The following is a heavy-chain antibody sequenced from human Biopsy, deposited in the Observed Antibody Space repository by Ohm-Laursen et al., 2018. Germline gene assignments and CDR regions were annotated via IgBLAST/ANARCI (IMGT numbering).Heavy chain of an antibody. CDR1: GYSFTSYY. J-gene: IGHJ4*02. D-gene: IGHD6-19*01. CDR2: INPSGSTT. CDR3: ARNTGWYGDLYYFDY. V-gene: IGHV1-46*01. Sequence: SSVKVSCKASGYSFTSYYMHRVRQAPGQGLEWMGMINPSGSTTSYPQIFQGRVTMTRDTSKSTVYMEPSSLRSADTAVYFCARNTGWYGDLYYFDYWGQGTLVTVSS.